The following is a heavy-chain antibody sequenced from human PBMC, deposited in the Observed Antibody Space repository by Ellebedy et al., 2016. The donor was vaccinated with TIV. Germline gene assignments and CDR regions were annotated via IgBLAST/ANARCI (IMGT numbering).Heavy chain of an antibody. CDR1: GYTFTGYY. CDR3: ARAIVVVPAAIGYYYMDV. J-gene: IGHJ6*03. D-gene: IGHD2-2*01. Sequence: ASVKVSCXASGYTFTGYYMHWVRQAPGQGLEWMGWINPNSGGTNYAQKFQGRVTMTRDTSTSTAYMELRSLRSDDTAVYYCARAIVVVPAAIGYYYMDVWGKGTTVTVSS. V-gene: IGHV1-2*02. CDR2: INPNSGGT.